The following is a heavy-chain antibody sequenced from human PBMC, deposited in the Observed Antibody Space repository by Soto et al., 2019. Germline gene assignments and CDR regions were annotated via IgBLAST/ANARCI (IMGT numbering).Heavy chain of an antibody. CDR1: GFTFSSYA. CDR3: ARDYSSSWYSEPLFDY. CDR2: ISYDGSNK. D-gene: IGHD6-13*01. V-gene: IGHV3-30-3*01. Sequence: QVQLVESGGGVVQPGRSLRLSCAASGFTFSSYAMHWVRQAPGKGLEWVAVISYDGSNKYYADSVKGRFTISRDNSKNTLYLQMNSLRAEDTAVYYCARDYSSSWYSEPLFDYWGQGTLVTVSS. J-gene: IGHJ4*02.